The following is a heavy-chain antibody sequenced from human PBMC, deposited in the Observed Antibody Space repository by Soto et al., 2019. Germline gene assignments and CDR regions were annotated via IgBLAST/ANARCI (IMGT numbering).Heavy chain of an antibody. CDR1: GFTFSSYS. D-gene: IGHD6-13*01. CDR3: ASLPNIAAAGTYYYYGMDV. Sequence: GGSLRLSCAASGFTFSSYSMNWVRQAPGKGLEWVSYISSSSSTIYYADSVKGRFTISRDNAKNSLYLQMNSLRDEDTAVYYCASLPNIAAAGTYYYYGMDVWGQGTTVTVSS. J-gene: IGHJ6*02. CDR2: ISSSSSTI. V-gene: IGHV3-48*02.